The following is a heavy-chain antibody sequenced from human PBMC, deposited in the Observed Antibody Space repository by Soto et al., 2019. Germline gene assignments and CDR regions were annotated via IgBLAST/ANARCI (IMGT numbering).Heavy chain of an antibody. Sequence: QVQLVQSGAEVKKPGSSVKVSCKASRATFSKYAFNWVRQAPGQGLEWMGWIIPIFSSTNYAEKFQGRVTITADESTNTAYMELRSLRFEDTAVYYCARGETYLGVWGQGTTVTVSS. CDR1: RATFSKYA. V-gene: IGHV1-69*01. CDR2: IIPIFSST. CDR3: ARGETYLGV. D-gene: IGHD3-16*01. J-gene: IGHJ6*02.